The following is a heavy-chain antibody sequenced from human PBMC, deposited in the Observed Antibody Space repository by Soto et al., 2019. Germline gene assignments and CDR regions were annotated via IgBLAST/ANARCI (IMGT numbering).Heavy chain of an antibody. CDR3: ARDEFFAGATTYYYYGMDV. J-gene: IGHJ6*02. V-gene: IGHV3-48*02. Sequence: PGGSLRLSCAASGFTFSSYSMNWVRQAPGKGLEWVSYISSSSSTIYYADSVKGRFTISRDNAKNSLYLQMNSLRDEDTAVYYCARDEFFAGATTYYYYGMDVWGQGTTVTVSS. D-gene: IGHD1-26*01. CDR1: GFTFSSYS. CDR2: ISSSSSTI.